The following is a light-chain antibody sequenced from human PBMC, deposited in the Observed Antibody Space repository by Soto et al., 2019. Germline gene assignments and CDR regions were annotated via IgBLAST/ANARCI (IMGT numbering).Light chain of an antibody. CDR2: AAS. V-gene: IGKV1-39*01. CDR1: QSISSY. CDR3: QQSYSTPFP. Sequence: DIQMTQSPSSLSASVGDRVTITCRASQSISSYLNWYQQKPGKAPKLLIYAASSLQSGVPSKFSGSGSGTDFTLTISSRQPEDFATYYCQQSYSTPFPFGPGTKVDIK. J-gene: IGKJ3*01.